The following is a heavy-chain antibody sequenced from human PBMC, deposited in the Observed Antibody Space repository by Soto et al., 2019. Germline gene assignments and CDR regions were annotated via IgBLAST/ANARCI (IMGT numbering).Heavy chain of an antibody. D-gene: IGHD6-19*01. Sequence: QVQLVESGGGVVQPGRSLRLSCAASGFTFSSYGMHWVRQAPGKGLEWVAVISYAGGNEYSADSVKGRFTISRDNSENTLYLPMTSLRVEDTAVYYCVKDTYSSGWYWPGPWGEGTLVSVSS. CDR3: VKDTYSSGWYWPGP. CDR1: GFTFSSYG. CDR2: ISYAGGNE. J-gene: IGHJ5*02. V-gene: IGHV3-30*18.